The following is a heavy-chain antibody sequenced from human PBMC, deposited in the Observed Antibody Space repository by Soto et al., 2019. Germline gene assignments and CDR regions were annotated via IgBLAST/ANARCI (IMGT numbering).Heavy chain of an antibody. CDR1: GYTLTELS. J-gene: IGHJ6*02. D-gene: IGHD2-8*01. CDR2: FDPEDDET. CDR3: ATPGVYYSVMDV. Sequence: QVQLVQSGAEVKKPGASVKVSCKVSGYTLTELSLHWVRQAPGKGLEWMGGFDPEDDETIYAQKFQGRVTIPEDTSTDTIYMELSSLRSEDTAVYYCATPGVYYSVMDVWGQGTTVTVSS. V-gene: IGHV1-24*01.